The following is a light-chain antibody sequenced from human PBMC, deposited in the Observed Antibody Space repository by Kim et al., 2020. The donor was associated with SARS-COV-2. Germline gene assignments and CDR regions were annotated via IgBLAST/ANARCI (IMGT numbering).Light chain of an antibody. CDR1: QRITTY. Sequence: DIQLTQSPSFLSASVGDRVTITCRASQRITTYLAWYQQKPGKAPKLLIYAASTLQSGVPSRFSGSGSGTEFTLTISSLQPEDFATYCCQQLDSYPITFGQGTRLEIK. CDR2: AAS. V-gene: IGKV1-9*01. CDR3: QQLDSYPIT. J-gene: IGKJ5*01.